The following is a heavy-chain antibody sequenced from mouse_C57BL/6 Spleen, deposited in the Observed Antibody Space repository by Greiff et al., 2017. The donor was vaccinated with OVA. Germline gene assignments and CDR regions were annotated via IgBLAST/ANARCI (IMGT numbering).Heavy chain of an antibody. CDR1: GFTFTDYY. CDR2: IRNKANGYTT. D-gene: IGHD2-3*01. V-gene: IGHV7-3*01. J-gene: IGHJ3*01. CDR3: ARSRWGYDAFAY. Sequence: EVQLVESGGGLVQPGGSLSLSCAASGFTFTDYYMSWVRQPPGKALEWLGFIRNKANGYTTEYSASVKGRFTISRDNSQSILYLQMNALRAEDSATYYCARSRWGYDAFAYWGQGTLVTVSA.